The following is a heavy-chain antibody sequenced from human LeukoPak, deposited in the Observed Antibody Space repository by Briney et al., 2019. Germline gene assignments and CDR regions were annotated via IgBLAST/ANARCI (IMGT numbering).Heavy chain of an antibody. Sequence: GGSLRLSCTLSGFTFSHAWMNWVRQAPGKGLEWVGRIKSKTDGGATDYAAPVKGRFSISRDDSKSTLFLQMNSLRIEDTAVYYCAKGGGYEAQYYYYYLDVWGKGTTVTISS. D-gene: IGHD5-12*01. CDR3: AKGGGYEAQYYYYYLDV. CDR2: IKSKTDGGAT. V-gene: IGHV3-15*01. J-gene: IGHJ6*03. CDR1: GFTFSHAW.